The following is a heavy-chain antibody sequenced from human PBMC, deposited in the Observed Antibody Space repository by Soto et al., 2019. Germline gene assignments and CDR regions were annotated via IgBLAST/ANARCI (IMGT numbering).Heavy chain of an antibody. V-gene: IGHV1-3*04. CDR2: INTGTADT. Sequence: GASVKVSCKASGNSVTSYAVHWVRHAPGERLEWMGWINTGTADTKSAQKFQGRVTITRDTSASTAYMELSRLTSEDTAIYYCSWGAYEFWCGYRLFDYWGQGSLVTVSS. D-gene: IGHD3-3*01. CDR3: SWGAYEFWCGYRLFDY. J-gene: IGHJ4*02. CDR1: GNSVTSYA.